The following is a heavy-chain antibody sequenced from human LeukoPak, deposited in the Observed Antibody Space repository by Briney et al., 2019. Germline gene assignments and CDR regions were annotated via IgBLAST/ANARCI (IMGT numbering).Heavy chain of an antibody. V-gene: IGHV3-48*01. CDR3: TRQIYYSDY. J-gene: IGHJ4*02. Sequence: GESLRLSCAASGFTFGSYNMNWVRQAPGKGLEWISYISSSNRTIYYADSVKGRFTISRDNAKNSLSLQMSSLRAEDTAIYYCTRQIYYSDYWGQGILVTVSS. D-gene: IGHD2/OR15-2a*01. CDR2: ISSSNRTI. CDR1: GFTFGSYN.